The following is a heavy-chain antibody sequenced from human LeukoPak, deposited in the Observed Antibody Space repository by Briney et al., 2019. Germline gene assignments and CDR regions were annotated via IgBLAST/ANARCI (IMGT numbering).Heavy chain of an antibody. CDR2: MNPNSGNT. J-gene: IGHJ3*02. CDR1: GYTFTSYD. CDR3: ARGLVVVAADAFDI. Sequence: ASVKVSCKAPGYTFTSYDINWVRQATGQGLEWMGWMNPNSGNTGYAQKFQGRVTMTRNTSISTAYMELSSLRSEDTAVYYCARGLVVVAADAFDIWGQGTMVTVSS. D-gene: IGHD2-15*01. V-gene: IGHV1-8*01.